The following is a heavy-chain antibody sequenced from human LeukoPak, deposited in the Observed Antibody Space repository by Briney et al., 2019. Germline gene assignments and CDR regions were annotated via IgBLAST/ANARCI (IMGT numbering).Heavy chain of an antibody. Sequence: PGGSLRLSYAASGFTFYDYTMHWVRQAPGKGLEWVSLISWDGGSTYYADSVKGRFTISRDNAKNSLYLQMNSLRAEDTAVYYCARAWKKIAHDYGDYAGWGLFDHWGQGTLVTVSS. CDR3: ARAWKKIAHDYGDYAGWGLFDH. CDR1: GFTFYDYT. J-gene: IGHJ4*02. V-gene: IGHV3-43*01. D-gene: IGHD4-17*01. CDR2: ISWDGGST.